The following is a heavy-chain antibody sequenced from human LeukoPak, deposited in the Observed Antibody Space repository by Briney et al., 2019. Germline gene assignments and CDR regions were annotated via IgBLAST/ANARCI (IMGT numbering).Heavy chain of an antibody. CDR2: MSFNGDNY. CDR3: VRDPRREYYYGSGSFLDY. Sequence: GTSLRLSCAGSGFTFSNFAMHWVRQAPGKGLEWVAVMSFNGDNYYYADSVNGRFTISRDNPSNTLFLQMNSLRVDDTAVYYCVRDPRREYYYGSGSFLDYWGQGTLVTVSS. V-gene: IGHV3-30-3*01. CDR1: GFTFSNFA. J-gene: IGHJ4*02. D-gene: IGHD3-10*01.